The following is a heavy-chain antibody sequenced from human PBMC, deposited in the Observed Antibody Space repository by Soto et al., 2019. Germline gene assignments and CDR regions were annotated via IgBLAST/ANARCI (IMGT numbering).Heavy chain of an antibody. Sequence: EVQLVESGGGLVQPGGSLRLSCAASGFTFSSYSMNWVRQAPGKGLEWVSYISSSSSTIYYADSVKGRFTISRDNAKNSLYLQMNSLRAEDTAVYYCARDQGSGEDYWGQGTLVTVSS. J-gene: IGHJ4*02. CDR2: ISSSSSTI. CDR3: ARDQGSGEDY. D-gene: IGHD2-15*01. V-gene: IGHV3-48*01. CDR1: GFTFSSYS.